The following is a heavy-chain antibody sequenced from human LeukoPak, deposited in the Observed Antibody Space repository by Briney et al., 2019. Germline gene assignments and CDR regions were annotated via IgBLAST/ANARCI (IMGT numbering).Heavy chain of an antibody. CDR3: AQDSSSWYGRGWFDP. CDR2: ISYDGSNK. CDR1: GFTFSSCA. V-gene: IGHV3-30*04. J-gene: IGHJ5*02. D-gene: IGHD6-13*01. Sequence: SGGSLRLSCAASGFTFSSCAMHWVRQAPGKGLEWVAVISYDGSNKYYADSVKGRFTISRDNSKNTLYLQMNSLRAEDTAVYYCAQDSSSWYGRGWFDPWGQGTLVTVSS.